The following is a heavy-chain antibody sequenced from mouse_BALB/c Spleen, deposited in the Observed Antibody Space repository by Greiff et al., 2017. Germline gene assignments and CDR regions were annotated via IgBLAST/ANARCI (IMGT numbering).Heavy chain of an antibody. CDR3: ARDLGGYDDY. J-gene: IGHJ2*01. CDR2: ISYDGSN. V-gene: IGHV3-6*02. D-gene: IGHD2-2*01. Sequence: EVQRVESGPGLVKPSQSLSLTCSVTGYSITSGYYWNWIRQFPGNKLEWMGYISYDGSNNYNPSLKNRISITRDTSKNQFFLKLNSVTTEDTATYYCARDLGGYDDYWGQGTTLTVSS. CDR1: GYSITSGYY.